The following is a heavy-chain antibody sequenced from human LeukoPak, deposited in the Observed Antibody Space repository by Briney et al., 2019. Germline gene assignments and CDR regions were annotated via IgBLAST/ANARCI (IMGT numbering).Heavy chain of an antibody. D-gene: IGHD1-26*01. J-gene: IGHJ6*02. CDR3: ARGRSNYYGMDV. Sequence: SETLSLTCSVSDGSINSYYWNWIRQPPGKGLEWIGYIYYNGNTNYSPSLKSRVTMSVDTSKNLFSLKVSSVTAADTAVYYCARGRSNYYGMDVWGQGTTDTVSS. V-gene: IGHV4-59*01. CDR2: IYYNGNT. CDR1: DGSINSYY.